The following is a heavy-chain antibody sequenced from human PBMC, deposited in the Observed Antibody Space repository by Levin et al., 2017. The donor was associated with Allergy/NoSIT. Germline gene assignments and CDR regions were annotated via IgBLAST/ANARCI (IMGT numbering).Heavy chain of an antibody. Sequence: GESLKISCKGSGYSFTNYWIAWVRQMPGKGLEWVGIIYPGDSDPRYSPPFQGQVTISADKSSSTAYLQWSSLKASDTAMYYCVRKGYCSSTTCWYGMDVWGQGTTVTVSS. CDR3: VRKGYCSSTTCWYGMDV. J-gene: IGHJ6*02. D-gene: IGHD2-2*01. CDR1: GYSFTNYW. V-gene: IGHV5-51*01. CDR2: IYPGDSDP.